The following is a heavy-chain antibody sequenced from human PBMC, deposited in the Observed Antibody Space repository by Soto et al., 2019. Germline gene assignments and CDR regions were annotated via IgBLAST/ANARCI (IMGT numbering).Heavy chain of an antibody. CDR2: INDSGST. D-gene: IGHD6-19*01. CDR3: ARVQFGWSSSFHFNHMDV. J-gene: IGHJ6*03. CDR1: GGSISSGDYY. V-gene: IGHV4-30-4*01. Sequence: SETLSLTCTVSGGSISSGDYYWSWIRQPPGKGLEWIGHINDSGSTNYSPSLKSRVTISVDTSKNQFSLELSLVTAADTAVYYCARVQFGWSSSFHFNHMDVWGKGITVTVSS.